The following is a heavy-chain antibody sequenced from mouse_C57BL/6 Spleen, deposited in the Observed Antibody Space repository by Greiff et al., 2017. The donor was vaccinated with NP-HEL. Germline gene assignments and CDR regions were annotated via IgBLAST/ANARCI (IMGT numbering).Heavy chain of an antibody. CDR2: INPNNGGT. CDR3: ARRPGYYGSSYFDY. V-gene: IGHV1-18*01. CDR1: GYTFTDYN. J-gene: IGHJ2*01. D-gene: IGHD1-1*01. Sequence: DVQLQESGPELVKPGASVKIPCKASGYTFTDYNMDWVKQSHGKSLEWIGDINPNNGGTIYNQKFKGKATLTVDKSSSTAYMELRSLTSEDTAVYYCARRPGYYGSSYFDYWGQGTTLTVSS.